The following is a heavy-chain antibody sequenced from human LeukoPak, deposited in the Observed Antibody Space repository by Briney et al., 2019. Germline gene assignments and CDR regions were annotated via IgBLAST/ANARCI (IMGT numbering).Heavy chain of an antibody. D-gene: IGHD1-1*01. J-gene: IGHJ4*02. CDR3: ARVQDGVGSGLYFDY. Sequence: SQTLSLTCTVSGGSISSGDYYWSWIRQPPGKGLEWIGYIYYSGSTNYNPSLESRVTISVDTSKNQFSLKLSSVIAADTAVYYCARVQDGVGSGLYFDYWGQGTLVTVSS. CDR1: GGSISSGDYY. CDR2: IYYSGST. V-gene: IGHV4-61*08.